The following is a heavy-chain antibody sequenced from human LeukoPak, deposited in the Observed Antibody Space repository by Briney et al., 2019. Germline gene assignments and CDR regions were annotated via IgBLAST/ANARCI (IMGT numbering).Heavy chain of an antibody. CDR1: GGSISSYY. Sequence: PSETLSLTCTVSGGSISSYYWGWIRQPPGKGLEWIGSIYYSGSTYYNPSLKSRVTISVDTSKNQFSLKLSSVTAADTAVYYCARLPNPNLNYYYYMDVWGKGTTVTVSS. CDR2: IYYSGST. CDR3: ARLPNPNLNYYYYMDV. J-gene: IGHJ6*03. V-gene: IGHV4-39*01. D-gene: IGHD4/OR15-4a*01.